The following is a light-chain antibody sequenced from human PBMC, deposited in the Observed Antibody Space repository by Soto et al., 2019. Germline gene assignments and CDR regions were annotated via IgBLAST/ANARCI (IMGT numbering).Light chain of an antibody. V-gene: IGLV1-44*01. CDR1: SSNIGSND. CDR2: SNI. Sequence: QSVLSQPPSASGTPVERVTITCTGTSSNIGSNDVDWYQQLPGTAPILVIYSNIQRPSGVPDGFSGSKSGTSASLAIRGLLADDEAAYYGAAWDDSLDVYVFGGGTKVTGL. CDR3: AAWDDSLDVYV. J-gene: IGLJ1*01.